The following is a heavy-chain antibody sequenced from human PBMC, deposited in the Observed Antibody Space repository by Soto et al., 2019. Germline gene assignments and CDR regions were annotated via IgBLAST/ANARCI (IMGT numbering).Heavy chain of an antibody. CDR3: ARDPHRNGGYNWWYFDY. D-gene: IGHD5-12*01. CDR2: INPSGGST. J-gene: IGHJ4*02. Sequence: ASVKVSCKASGYTFTSYYMHWVRQAPGQGLEWMGIINPSGGSTSYAQKFQGRVTMTRDTSTSTVYMELSSLRSEDTAVYYCARDPHRNGGYNWWYFDYWGQGTLVTVSS. CDR1: GYTFTSYY. V-gene: IGHV1-46*01.